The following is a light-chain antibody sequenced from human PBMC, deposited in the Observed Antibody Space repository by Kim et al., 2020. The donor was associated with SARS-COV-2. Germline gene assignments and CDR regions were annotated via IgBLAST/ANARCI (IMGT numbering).Light chain of an antibody. CDR1: QSVTTN. CDR2: AAS. Sequence: SVSPGERATLSCRASQSVTTNLAWYQQKPGQAPRLLIYAASTRATGFPARFSGSGSGTEFTLTISSLQSEDFAVYSCQQYNNWPYTFGQGTKLEI. J-gene: IGKJ2*01. CDR3: QQYNNWPYT. V-gene: IGKV3-15*01.